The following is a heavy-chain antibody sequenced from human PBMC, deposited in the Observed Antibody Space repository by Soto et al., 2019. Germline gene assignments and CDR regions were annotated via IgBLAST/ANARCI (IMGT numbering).Heavy chain of an antibody. J-gene: IGHJ6*02. V-gene: IGHV4-34*01. CDR2: INHSGST. D-gene: IGHD3-10*01. CDR3: ARGVRRGRDYVNNYYYYGMDV. Sequence: PSESLSLTCAVYGGSFSGYYWSWIRQPPGKGLEWIGEINHSGSTNYNPSLKSRVTISVDTSKNQFSLKLSSVTAADTAVYYCARGVRRGRDYVNNYYYYGMDVWGQGTTVTVSS. CDR1: GGSFSGYY.